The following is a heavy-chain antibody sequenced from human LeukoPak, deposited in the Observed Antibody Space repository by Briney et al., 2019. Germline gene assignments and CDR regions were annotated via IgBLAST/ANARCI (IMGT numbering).Heavy chain of an antibody. D-gene: IGHD4-4*01. CDR1: GFTFSSYG. CDR3: AREAFRDGYSYFDY. J-gene: IGHJ4*02. V-gene: IGHV3-33*01. CDR2: IWYDGSNK. Sequence: GRSLRLSCAASGFTFSSYGMHWVRQAPGKGLEWVAVIWYDGSNKYYADSVKGRFTISRDNSKNTLYLQMNSLRAEDTAVYYCAREAFRDGYSYFDYWGQGTLVTVSS.